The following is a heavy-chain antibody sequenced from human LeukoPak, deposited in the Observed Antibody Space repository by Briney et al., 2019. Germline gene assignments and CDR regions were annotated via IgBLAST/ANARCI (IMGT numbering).Heavy chain of an antibody. Sequence: GGSLRLSCAASGFTFSSNWMHWVRQAPGKGLVWVSRINEDGSTTNYADSVKGRSTIFRDNAKNTLYLQMNSLRAEDTAVYYCARAVGEADYWGQGTLVTVSS. CDR3: ARAVGEADY. J-gene: IGHJ4*02. CDR2: INEDGSTT. D-gene: IGHD3-10*01. CDR1: GFTFSSNW. V-gene: IGHV3-74*01.